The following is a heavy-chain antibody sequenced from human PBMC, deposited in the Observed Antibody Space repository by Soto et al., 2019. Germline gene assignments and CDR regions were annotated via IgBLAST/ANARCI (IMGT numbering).Heavy chain of an antibody. CDR2: ISYDGSNK. V-gene: IGHV3-30-3*01. D-gene: IGHD1-26*01. Sequence: QVQLVESGGGVVQPGRSLRLSCAASGFTFSSYAMHWVRQAPGKGLEWVAVISYDGSNKYYADSVKGRFTISRDNSKNTLYLQMNSLRAEDTAGYYFARGLPRENWFDPWGQGTLVTVSS. CDR1: GFTFSSYA. J-gene: IGHJ5*02. CDR3: ARGLPRENWFDP.